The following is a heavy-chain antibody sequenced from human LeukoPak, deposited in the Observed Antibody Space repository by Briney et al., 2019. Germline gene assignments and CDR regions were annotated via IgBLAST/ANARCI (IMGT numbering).Heavy chain of an antibody. CDR2: IYYSGST. Sequence: SETLSLTCTVSGGSISSYYWSWIRQPPGKGLEWIGYIYYSGSTNYSPSLKSRVTISVDTSKNQFSLKLSSVTAADTAVYYCARVYSSSLDYWGQGTLVTVSS. D-gene: IGHD6-13*01. V-gene: IGHV4-59*01. J-gene: IGHJ4*02. CDR3: ARVYSSSLDY. CDR1: GGSISSYY.